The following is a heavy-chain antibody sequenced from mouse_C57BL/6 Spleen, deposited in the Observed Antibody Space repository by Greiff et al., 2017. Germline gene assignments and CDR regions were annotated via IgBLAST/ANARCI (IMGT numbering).Heavy chain of an antibody. J-gene: IGHJ1*03. D-gene: IGHD1-2*01. CDR2: ISDGGSYT. CDR3: AREGAYGPSYWYFDV. Sequence: EVKVEESGGGLVKPGGSLKLSCAASGFTFSSYAMSWVRQTPEKRLEWVATISDGGSYTYYPDNVKGRFTISRDNAKNNLYLQMSHLKSEDTAMYYCAREGAYGPSYWYFDVWGTGTTVTVSS. V-gene: IGHV5-4*01. CDR1: GFTFSSYA.